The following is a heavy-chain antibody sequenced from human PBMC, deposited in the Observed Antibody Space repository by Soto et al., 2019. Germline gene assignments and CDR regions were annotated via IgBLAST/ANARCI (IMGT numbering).Heavy chain of an antibody. V-gene: IGHV4-39*01. J-gene: IGHJ6*02. Sequence: SETLSLTCTVSGGSISSSSSSWGWIRQPPGKGLEWLGIISYSGSTYYNPSLKSRVTISVDTSKNQFSLVLSSVTAADTAVYYCARIAAAGTRYYYYYGMDVRGQGTTVTVSS. CDR2: ISYSGST. CDR3: ARIAAAGTRYYYYYGMDV. CDR1: GGSISSSSSS. D-gene: IGHD6-13*01.